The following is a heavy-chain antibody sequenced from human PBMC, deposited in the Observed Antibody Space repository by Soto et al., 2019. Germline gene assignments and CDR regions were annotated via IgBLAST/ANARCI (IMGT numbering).Heavy chain of an antibody. J-gene: IGHJ5*02. V-gene: IGHV5-51*01. D-gene: IGHD3-3*01. CDR2: IYPGDSDT. CDR3: ARKVKGYDFWSGSNWFDP. CDR1: GYSFTSYW. Sequence: EVQLVQSGAEVKKPGESLKISCKGSGYSFTSYWIGWVRQMPGKGLEWMGIIYPGDSDTRYSPSFQGQVTISADKSISTAYLQWSSLKASDTAMYYCARKVKGYDFWSGSNWFDPWGQGTLVTVSS.